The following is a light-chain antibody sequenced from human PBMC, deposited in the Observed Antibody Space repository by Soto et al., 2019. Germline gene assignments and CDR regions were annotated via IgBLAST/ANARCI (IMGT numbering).Light chain of an antibody. V-gene: IGLV1-40*01. J-gene: IGLJ2*01. CDR2: GNY. CDR3: QSYDSSLSGVV. CDR1: RSNIGAGYV. Sequence: QSVLTQPPSVSGAPGQRVTISCTGSRSNIGAGYVVQWYQQLPGTAPKLLIYGNYNRPSGVPDRFSGSKSGTSASLAITGLQAEDEADYYCQSYDSSLSGVVFGGGTKVTVL.